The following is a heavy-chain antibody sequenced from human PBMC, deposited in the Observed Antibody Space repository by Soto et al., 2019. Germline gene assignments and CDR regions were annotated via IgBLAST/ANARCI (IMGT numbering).Heavy chain of an antibody. Sequence: QVQLVQSGAEVKKPGASVKVSCKASGYTFTSYYMHWVRQAPGQGLEWMGIIKPSGGSTSYAQKFQGRVTMTRDTSTSTVYMELSSLRSEDTAVYYCARDIAAAATTYYYYGMDVWGQGTTVTVSS. V-gene: IGHV1-46*01. CDR2: IKPSGGST. J-gene: IGHJ6*02. CDR1: GYTFTSYY. CDR3: ARDIAAAATTYYYYGMDV. D-gene: IGHD6-13*01.